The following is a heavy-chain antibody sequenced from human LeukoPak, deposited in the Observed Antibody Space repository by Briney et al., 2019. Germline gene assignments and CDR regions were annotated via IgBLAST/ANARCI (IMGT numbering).Heavy chain of an antibody. CDR3: ARGACGTTGCFPDY. J-gene: IGHJ4*02. Sequence: GASVKVSCKASGYTFTNYYMHWVRQAPRQGLEWMGMINPSGGSTSYAQKFQGRVTMTRGMSTSTVYVELSSLRSEDTAVYYCARGACGTTGCFPDYWGPGTLVAVTS. CDR1: GYTFTNYY. D-gene: IGHD2-2*01. V-gene: IGHV1-46*01. CDR2: INPSGGST.